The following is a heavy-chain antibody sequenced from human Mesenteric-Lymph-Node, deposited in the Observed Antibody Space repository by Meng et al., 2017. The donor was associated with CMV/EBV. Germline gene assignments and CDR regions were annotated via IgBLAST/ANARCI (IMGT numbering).Heavy chain of an antibody. CDR2: IRYDGSNK. CDR3: ARETHYYGSGSYFMGDAFDI. J-gene: IGHJ3*02. CDR1: RFTFSGYG. D-gene: IGHD3-10*01. V-gene: IGHV3-30*02. Sequence: GESLKISCAASRFTFSGYGMHWVRHAPGKGLEWVAFIRYDGSNKYYADSVKGRFTISRDNSKNTLYLQMNSLRAEDTAVYYCARETHYYGSGSYFMGDAFDIWGQGTMVTVSS.